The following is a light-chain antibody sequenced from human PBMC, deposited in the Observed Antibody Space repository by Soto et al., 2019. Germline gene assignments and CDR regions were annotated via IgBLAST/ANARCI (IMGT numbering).Light chain of an antibody. CDR2: DTS. CDR1: QSVSRY. Sequence: EIVLTQSPATLSLSPGERATLSCRASQSVSRYLAWYQQRPGQAPRLLIYDTSNRATGVPARFSGSGSGTDFTLTISSLEPADFAIYYCQQRSNWPPITFGPGTKVDIK. J-gene: IGKJ3*01. CDR3: QQRSNWPPIT. V-gene: IGKV3-11*01.